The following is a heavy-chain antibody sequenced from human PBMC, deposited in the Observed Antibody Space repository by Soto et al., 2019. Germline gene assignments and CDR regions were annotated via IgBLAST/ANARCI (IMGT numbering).Heavy chain of an antibody. J-gene: IGHJ6*02. V-gene: IGHV3-23*01. Sequence: EVQLLESGGGLVQPGGSLRLSCAASGFTFSSYAMSWVRQAPGKGLEWVSAISGSGGSTYYADSGKGRFTISRDNSKNTRYLQMNSLRAEDTAVYYCEAEQLVQTYYYYYGMDVWGQGTTVTVSS. CDR1: GFTFSSYA. D-gene: IGHD6-6*01. CDR3: EAEQLVQTYYYYYGMDV. CDR2: ISGSGGST.